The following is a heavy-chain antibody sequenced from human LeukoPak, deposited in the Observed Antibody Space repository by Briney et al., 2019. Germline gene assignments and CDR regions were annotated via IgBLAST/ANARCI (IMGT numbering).Heavy chain of an antibody. CDR2: ISGNGYP. CDR3: AKVGGLGWPRTGWFDP. D-gene: IGHD4-23*01. CDR1: GFTLSSYA. Sequence: GGSLRLSCAASGFTLSSYAMNWVRQAPGKGLEWVSAISGNGYPYYADSVKGRFTISRDNSKNTLYLQMNSLRAEDTAVYYCAKVGGLGWPRTGWFDPWGQGTLVTVSS. J-gene: IGHJ5*02. V-gene: IGHV3-23*01.